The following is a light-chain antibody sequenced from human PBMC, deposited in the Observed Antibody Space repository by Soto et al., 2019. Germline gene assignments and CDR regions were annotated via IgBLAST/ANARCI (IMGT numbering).Light chain of an antibody. CDR2: GAT. J-gene: IGKJ3*01. CDR3: PHVYSFPHT. CDR1: QFIGNY. Sequence: DIQMTQSPSSLSASIGAGVTITCRARQFIGNYLNWYQHRPVKVPEVLIYGATTLRGGVPSRFTGSGYGTDFTLTINSLQPEDFATYSGPHVYSFPHTFGPGTKV. V-gene: IGKV1-39*01.